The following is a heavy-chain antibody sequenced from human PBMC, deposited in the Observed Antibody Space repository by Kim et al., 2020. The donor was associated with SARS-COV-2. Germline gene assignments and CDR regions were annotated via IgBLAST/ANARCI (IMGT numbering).Heavy chain of an antibody. CDR3: AKACITGTLYYYYGMDV. D-gene: IGHD1-20*01. CDR2: ISWNSGSI. V-gene: IGHV3-9*01. J-gene: IGHJ6*02. CDR1: GFTFDDYA. Sequence: GGSLRLSCAASGFTFDDYAMHWVRQAPGKGLEWVSGISWNSGSIGYADSVKGRFTISRDNAKNSLYLQMNSLRAEDTALYYCAKACITGTLYYYYGMDVWGQGTTVTVSS.